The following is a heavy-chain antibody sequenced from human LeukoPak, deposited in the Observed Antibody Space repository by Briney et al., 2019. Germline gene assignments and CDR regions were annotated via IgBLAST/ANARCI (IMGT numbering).Heavy chain of an antibody. CDR2: ISSSCCTI. CDR1: GFTFSSYE. J-gene: IGHJ6*04. D-gene: IGHD3-10*02. Sequence: PGGSLRLSCAASGFTFSSYEMNWVRQAPGKGLEGVSYISSSCCTIYYADSVKGRFTISRENAKNSLYLQMNSLRAEDTAVYYCAELGITMIGGVWGKGTTVTISS. CDR3: AELGITMIGGV. V-gene: IGHV3-48*03.